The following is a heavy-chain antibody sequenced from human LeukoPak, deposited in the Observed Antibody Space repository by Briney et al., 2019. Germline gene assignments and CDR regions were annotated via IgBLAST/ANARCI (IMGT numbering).Heavy chain of an antibody. CDR2: IYSGGST. Sequence: GGSLRLSCAASGFTVSSNYMSWVRQAPGKGLEWVSVIYSGGSTYYADSVKGRFTISRDNSKNTLYLQMDSLRPEDMAVYYCARGQLRYFDWSPFDYWGQGILVTVSS. CDR1: GFTVSSNY. CDR3: ARGQLRYFDWSPFDY. V-gene: IGHV3-53*05. D-gene: IGHD3-9*01. J-gene: IGHJ4*02.